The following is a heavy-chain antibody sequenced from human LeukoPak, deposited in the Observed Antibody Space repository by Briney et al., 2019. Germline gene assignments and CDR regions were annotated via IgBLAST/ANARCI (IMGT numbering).Heavy chain of an antibody. CDR1: GFTFSSYD. CDR3: TRAAGITGTSRDNWFDP. V-gene: IGHV3-33*01. J-gene: IGHJ5*02. D-gene: IGHD1/OR15-1a*01. CDR2: IWHDGNRK. Sequence: GTSLRLSCAASGFTFSSYDMHWVRRAPGKGLEWVASIWHDGNRKYHADSVEGRFTISRDNSKNTVYVQMNSLRADDTAVYYCTRAAGITGTSRDNWFDPWGQGTLVIDSS.